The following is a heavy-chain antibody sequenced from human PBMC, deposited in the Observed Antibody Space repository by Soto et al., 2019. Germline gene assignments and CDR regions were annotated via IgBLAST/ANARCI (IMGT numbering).Heavy chain of an antibody. CDR3: ARDDGTAVTSTGYFDY. J-gene: IGHJ4*02. Sequence: GGSLRLSCAASGFMFSSYEFNWVRLAPGKGLEWVSYINVGGDTRHYADSVRGRFTISRDNSQNALYLQMSSLRADDTALYYCARDDGTAVTSTGYFDYWGQGTPVTVSS. CDR1: GFMFSSYE. D-gene: IGHD6-19*01. V-gene: IGHV3-48*03. CDR2: INVGGDTR.